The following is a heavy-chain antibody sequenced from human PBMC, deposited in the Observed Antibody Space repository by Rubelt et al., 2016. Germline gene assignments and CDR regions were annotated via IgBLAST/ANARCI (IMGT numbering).Heavy chain of an antibody. D-gene: IGHD2-15*01. CDR3: AKDPLHRSPVSLVVSYFDY. V-gene: IGHV3-30*02. J-gene: IGHJ4*02. CDR1: GFTFSSYG. Sequence: VQLVESGGGLVQPGGSLRLSCAASGFTFSSYGMHWVRQAPGKGLEWVAFIRYDGSNKYYADSVKGRFTISRDNSKNTLYLQMNSRRAEDTAVYYCAKDPLHRSPVSLVVSYFDYWGQGTLVTVSS. CDR2: IRYDGSNK.